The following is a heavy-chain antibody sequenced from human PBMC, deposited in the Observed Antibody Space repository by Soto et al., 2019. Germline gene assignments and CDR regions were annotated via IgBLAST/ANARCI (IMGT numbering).Heavy chain of an antibody. CDR1: GYTFTSYD. Sequence: ASVKVSCKASGYTFTSYDINWVRQATGQGLEWMGWMNPNSGNTGYAQKFQGRVTMTRNTSISTAYMELSSLRSEDTAVYYCARERSAAAAGWFDPWGQGIPVTVSS. CDR2: MNPNSGNT. D-gene: IGHD6-13*01. V-gene: IGHV1-8*01. CDR3: ARERSAAAAGWFDP. J-gene: IGHJ5*02.